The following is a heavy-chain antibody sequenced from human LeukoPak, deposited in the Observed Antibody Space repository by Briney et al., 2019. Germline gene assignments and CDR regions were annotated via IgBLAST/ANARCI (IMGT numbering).Heavy chain of an antibody. D-gene: IGHD3-10*01. V-gene: IGHV4-31*03. CDR3: AREPPRNYYGSGSYDV. CDR2: IYYSGST. Sequence: SQTLSLTCTVSGGSISSGGYYWSWIRQHPGKGLEWIGYIYYSGSTYYNPSLKSRVTISVDTSKNQFSLKLSSVTAADTAVYYCAREPPRNYYGSGSYDVWGQGTLVTVSS. J-gene: IGHJ4*02. CDR1: GGSISSGGYY.